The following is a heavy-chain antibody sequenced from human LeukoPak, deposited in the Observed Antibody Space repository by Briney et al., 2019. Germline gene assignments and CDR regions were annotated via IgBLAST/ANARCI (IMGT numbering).Heavy chain of an antibody. CDR1: GGSFSGYY. CDR3: ARVGRGYGSGSYYNFDYYYYMDV. V-gene: IGHV4-34*01. CDR2: INHSGST. Sequence: SETLSLTCAVYGGSFSGYYWSWIRQPPGKGLEWIGEINHSGSTNYNPSLKSRVTISVDTSKNQFSLKLSSVTAADTAVYYCARVGRGYGSGSYYNFDYYYYMDVWGKGTTVTISS. D-gene: IGHD3-10*01. J-gene: IGHJ6*03.